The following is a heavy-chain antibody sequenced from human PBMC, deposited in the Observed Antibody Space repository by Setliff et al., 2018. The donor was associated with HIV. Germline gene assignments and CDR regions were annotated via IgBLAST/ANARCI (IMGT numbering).Heavy chain of an antibody. Sequence: PSETLSLTCAVYGGSFSGYYWSWSRQPPGKGLEWMGEINHSRSTNYNMPLWSRVTILLDASRNQFSLVLISVTAADTAAYYCAGGPGTSSMDYWDQGTLVTVSS. CDR1: GGSFSGYY. V-gene: IGHV4-34*01. D-gene: IGHD1-1*01. CDR2: INHSRST. CDR3: AGGPGTSSMDY. J-gene: IGHJ4*02.